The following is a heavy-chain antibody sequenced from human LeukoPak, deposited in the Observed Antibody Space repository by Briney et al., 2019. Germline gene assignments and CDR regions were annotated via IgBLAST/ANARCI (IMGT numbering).Heavy chain of an antibody. D-gene: IGHD3-10*01. CDR1: GFTFSSYW. CDR2: IKQDGSEK. CDR3: AREYVVRGVYFDY. Sequence: GGSLRLSCAASGFTFSSYWMSWVRQAPGKGLEWVANIKQDGSEKYYVDSVKGRFTISRDNAKNSLYLQMNSLRAEDRAVYYCAREYVVRGVYFDYWGEGTLVTVSS. V-gene: IGHV3-7*01. J-gene: IGHJ4*02.